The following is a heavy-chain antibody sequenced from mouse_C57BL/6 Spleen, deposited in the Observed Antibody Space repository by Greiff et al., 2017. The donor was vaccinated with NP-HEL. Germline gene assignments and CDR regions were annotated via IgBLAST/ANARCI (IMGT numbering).Heavy chain of an antibody. J-gene: IGHJ2*01. D-gene: IGHD1-1*01. V-gene: IGHV1-55*01. CDR2: IYPGSGST. CDR1: GYTFTSYW. CDR3: ARYPLFITTVVHYFDY. Sequence: QVQLQQPGAELVKPGASVKMSCKASGYTFTSYWITWVKQRPGQGLEWIGDIYPGSGSTNYNEKFKSKATLTVDTSSSTAYMQLSSLTSEDSAVYYCARYPLFITTVVHYFDYWGQGTTLTVSS.